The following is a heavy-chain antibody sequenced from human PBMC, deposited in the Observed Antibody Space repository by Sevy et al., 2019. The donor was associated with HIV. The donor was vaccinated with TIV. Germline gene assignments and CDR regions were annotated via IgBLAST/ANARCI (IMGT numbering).Heavy chain of an antibody. Sequence: GGSLRLSCVVSQFRLLAFHWVRQAPGKGLEWVALISYDGNLKYYADSVQGRFTVARDDAQNTLYLQMNSLREEDTAVYYCAREGGQTAVWAAGSYWGPGTLVTVPS. J-gene: IGHJ4*02. V-gene: IGHV3-30*04. D-gene: IGHD1-26*01. CDR1: QFRLLA. CDR3: AREGGQTAVWAAGSY. CDR2: ISYDGNLK.